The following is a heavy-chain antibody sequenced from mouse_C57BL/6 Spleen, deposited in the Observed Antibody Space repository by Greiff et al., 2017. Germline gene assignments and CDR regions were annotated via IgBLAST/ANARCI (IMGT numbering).Heavy chain of an antibody. D-gene: IGHD4-1*01. J-gene: IGHJ1*03. CDR1: GYAFSSSW. V-gene: IGHV1-82*01. Sequence: VQLQQSGPELVKPGASVKISCKASGYAFSSSWMNWVKQRPGKGLEWIGRIYPGDGDTNYNGKFKGKATLTADKSSSTAYMQLSSLTSEDSAVYCCAGELGRGERYFDVWGTGTTVTVSS. CDR2: IYPGDGDT. CDR3: AGELGRGERYFDV.